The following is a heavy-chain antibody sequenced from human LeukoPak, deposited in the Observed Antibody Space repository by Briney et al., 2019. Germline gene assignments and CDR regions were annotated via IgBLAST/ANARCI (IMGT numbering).Heavy chain of an antibody. D-gene: IGHD3-3*01. Sequence: ASVKVSCKASGYTFTGYYMHWVRQAPGQGLEWMGWINPNSGGTNYAQKSQGRVTMTRDTSISTAYMELSRLRSDDTAVYYCARGVRKTIFGVVITRGHYMDVWGKGTTVTVSS. V-gene: IGHV1-2*02. J-gene: IGHJ6*03. CDR2: INPNSGGT. CDR3: ARGVRKTIFGVVITRGHYMDV. CDR1: GYTFTGYY.